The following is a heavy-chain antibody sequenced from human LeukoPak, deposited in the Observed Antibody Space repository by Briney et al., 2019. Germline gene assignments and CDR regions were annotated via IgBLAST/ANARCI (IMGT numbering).Heavy chain of an antibody. Sequence: GSLRLSCSASGFPFSTYSMKCVRQAPGEGLEWVSYINSSSATKYYAASVQGRFTIFSDNAKKSLYLQMNSLGAEDTAVDYCARAEKVGYYDSSGYDYWGQGTLVTVSS. CDR2: INSSSATK. D-gene: IGHD3-22*01. J-gene: IGHJ4*02. CDR1: GFPFSTYS. V-gene: IGHV3-48*04. CDR3: ARAEKVGYYDSSGYDY.